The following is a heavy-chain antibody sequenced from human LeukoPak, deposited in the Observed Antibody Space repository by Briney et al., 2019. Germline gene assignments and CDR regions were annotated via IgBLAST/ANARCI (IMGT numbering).Heavy chain of an antibody. Sequence: GGSLRLSCAASGFTFSSYAMSWVRQAPGKGLEWVSAISGSGGSTYYAGSVKGRFTISRDNSKNTLYLQMNSLRAEDTAVYYCAKRCYYDSSGYCLDYWGQGTLVTVSS. D-gene: IGHD3-22*01. CDR2: ISGSGGST. J-gene: IGHJ4*02. V-gene: IGHV3-23*01. CDR3: AKRCYYDSSGYCLDY. CDR1: GFTFSSYA.